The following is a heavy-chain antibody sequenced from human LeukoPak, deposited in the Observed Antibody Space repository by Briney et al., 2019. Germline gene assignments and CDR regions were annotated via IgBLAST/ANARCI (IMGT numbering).Heavy chain of an antibody. Sequence: GGSLRLSCAASGFTFSDYYMSWIRQAPGKGLEWVSYISSSGSTIYYADSVKGRFTISRDNARNSLYLQMSSLRPEDTAVYYCATYTHWVAGDVWGQGTTVTVSS. CDR2: ISSSGSTI. D-gene: IGHD3-16*01. CDR1: GFTFSDYY. J-gene: IGHJ6*02. CDR3: ATYTHWVAGDV. V-gene: IGHV3-11*04.